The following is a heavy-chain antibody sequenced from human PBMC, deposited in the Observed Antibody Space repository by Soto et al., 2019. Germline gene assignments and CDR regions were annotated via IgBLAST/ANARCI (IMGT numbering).Heavy chain of an antibody. Sequence: SETLSLTCTVSGGSISSGGYYWSWIRQHPGKGLEWIGYIYYSGSTYYNPSLKSRVTISVDTSKNQFSLKLSSVTAADTAVYYCAGEVSCSGGSCYSGALTGDSHWFDPWGQGTLVTVSS. CDR3: AGEVSCSGGSCYSGALTGDSHWFDP. CDR1: GGSISSGGYY. V-gene: IGHV4-31*03. D-gene: IGHD2-15*01. J-gene: IGHJ5*02. CDR2: IYYSGST.